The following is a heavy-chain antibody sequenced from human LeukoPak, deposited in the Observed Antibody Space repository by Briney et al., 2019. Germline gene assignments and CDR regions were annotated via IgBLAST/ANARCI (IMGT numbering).Heavy chain of an antibody. CDR1: GGSISNYY. D-gene: IGHD4-17*01. J-gene: IGHJ4*02. V-gene: IGHV4-59*01. CDR2: IFYSGST. Sequence: SETLSLTCTVSGGSISNYYWSWIRQPPGRGLEWIGYIFYSGSTNYNPSLKSRVTISVDTSKNQFSLRLSSVTAADTAVYYCARGHTAADYWGQGTLVTVSS. CDR3: ARGHTAADY.